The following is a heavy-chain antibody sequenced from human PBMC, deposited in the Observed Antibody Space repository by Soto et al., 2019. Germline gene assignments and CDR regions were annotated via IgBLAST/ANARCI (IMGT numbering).Heavy chain of an antibody. J-gene: IGHJ4*02. Sequence: QVQLQESGPGLVKPSQTLSLTCTVSGDSTSSGDYYWSWIRQPPGKGLEWIGSFNYSGSTYYNPSLKSRVTISVDTSKNQFSLKVSSVTAADTALYYCAQRSGFYTGIDYWGRGTLVTVSS. V-gene: IGHV4-30-4*01. D-gene: IGHD3-3*01. CDR3: AQRSGFYTGIDY. CDR1: GDSTSSGDYY. CDR2: FNYSGST.